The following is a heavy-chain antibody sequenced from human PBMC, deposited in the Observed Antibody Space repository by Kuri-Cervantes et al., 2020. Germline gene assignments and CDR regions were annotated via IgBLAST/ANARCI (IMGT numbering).Heavy chain of an antibody. CDR2: INHSGST. CDR1: GNSISSATYS. V-gene: IGHV4-39*07. CDR3: ARAPPTAKSDRFDP. D-gene: IGHD4-17*01. J-gene: IGHJ5*02. Sequence: SETLSLTCIVSGNSISSATYSWGWIRQPPGKGLEWIGEINHSGSTNYNPSLKSRVTISVDTSKNQFSLKLSSVTAADTAVYYCARAPPTAKSDRFDPWGQGTLVTVSS.